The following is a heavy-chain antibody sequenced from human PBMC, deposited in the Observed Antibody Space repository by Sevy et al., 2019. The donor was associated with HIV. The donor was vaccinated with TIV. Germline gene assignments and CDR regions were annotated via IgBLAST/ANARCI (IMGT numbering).Heavy chain of an antibody. CDR2: ISSSSNDI. CDR3: ARKMELLVPDY. J-gene: IGHJ4*02. V-gene: IGHV3-21*01. D-gene: IGHD1-7*01. Sequence: GGYLRLSCAASGFTFSSYSMHWVRQAPGKGLQWVSCISSSSNDIYYADSLKGRFTISRDNAKNSLYLQMNSLRAEDTAVYYCARKMELLVPDYWGQGTLVTVSS. CDR1: GFTFSSYS.